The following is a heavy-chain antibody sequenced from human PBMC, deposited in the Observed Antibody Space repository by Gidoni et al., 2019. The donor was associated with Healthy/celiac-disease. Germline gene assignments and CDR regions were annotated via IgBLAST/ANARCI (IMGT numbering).Heavy chain of an antibody. CDR2: ISAYNGNT. J-gene: IGHJ6*02. V-gene: IGHV1-18*01. D-gene: IGHD3-22*01. CDR3: ARTPRAYYYDSSGYYYDKGYYGMDV. CDR1: GYTFTSYG. Sequence: QVQLVQSGAEVKKPGAPVKVSCKASGYTFTSYGISWVRQAPGQGLEWMGWISAYNGNTNYAQKLQGRVTMTTDTSTSTAYMELRSLRSDDTAVYYCARTPRAYYYDSSGYYYDKGYYGMDVWGQGTTVTVSS.